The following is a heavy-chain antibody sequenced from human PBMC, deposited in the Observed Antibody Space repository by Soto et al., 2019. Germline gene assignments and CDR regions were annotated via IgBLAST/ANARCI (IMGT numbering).Heavy chain of an antibody. CDR3: ARDGYDGSGSPYPAY. D-gene: IGHD3-10*01. V-gene: IGHV4-59*01. CDR2: IYYLGST. Sequence: PSETLSLTCSVSGGSMSEYFWSWIRQSPGKGLEWIGYIYYLGSTDYNPSLKSRVTISVDTSKRQFSLRLNSVTAADTAVYYCARDGYDGSGSPYPAYWGPGTQVTVSS. CDR1: GGSMSEYF. J-gene: IGHJ4*02.